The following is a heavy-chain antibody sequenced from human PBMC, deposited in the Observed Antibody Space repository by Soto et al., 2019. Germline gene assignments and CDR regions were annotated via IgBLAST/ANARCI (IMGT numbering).Heavy chain of an antibody. D-gene: IGHD1-7*01. CDR2: ISGSGGST. Sequence: EVQLLESGGGLVQPGGSLRLSCAASGFTFSSYAMSWVRQAPGKGLEWVSAISGSGGSTYYADSVKGRFTFSRDNSKHTLYLQMNSLRADDTAVYHCAKGAEISRYNWNYIMWFDPLGQGTLGTVSS. V-gene: IGHV3-23*01. J-gene: IGHJ5*02. CDR1: GFTFSSYA. CDR3: AKGAEISRYNWNYIMWFDP.